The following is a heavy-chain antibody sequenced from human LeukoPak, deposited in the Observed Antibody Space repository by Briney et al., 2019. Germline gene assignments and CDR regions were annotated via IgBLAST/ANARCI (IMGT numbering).Heavy chain of an antibody. CDR2: IYYSGTT. D-gene: IGHD6-13*01. V-gene: IGHV4-59*01. J-gene: IGHJ4*02. CDR1: GGSTSSYY. Sequence: PETLSLTCTVSGGSTSSYYWSWLRQPPGKGREWIGYIYYSGTTNYNPSLKSRVTISVDTSKNQFSLKLSSVTAADTAVYYCARGVYIAAAQYGYWGQGTLVTVSS. CDR3: ARGVYIAAAQYGY.